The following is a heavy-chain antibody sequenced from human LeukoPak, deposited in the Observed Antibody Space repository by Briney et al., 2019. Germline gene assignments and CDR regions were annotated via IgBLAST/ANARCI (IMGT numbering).Heavy chain of an antibody. J-gene: IGHJ6*02. V-gene: IGHV3-30*03. Sequence: GGSLRLSCAASGFTFSSYGIHWVRQAPGKGLEWVAVISYDGSNKYYADSVKGRFSISRDNSKNTLYLQMNSLRAEDTAVYYCARDLGGIYAMDVWGQGTTVTVS. CDR1: GFTFSSYG. D-gene: IGHD3-16*01. CDR3: ARDLGGIYAMDV. CDR2: ISYDGSNK.